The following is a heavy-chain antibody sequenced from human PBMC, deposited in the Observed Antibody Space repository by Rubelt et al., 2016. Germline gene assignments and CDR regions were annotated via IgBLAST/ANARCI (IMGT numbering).Heavy chain of an antibody. V-gene: IGHV3-74*01. CDR3: AKNDYGDYAGSFDY. J-gene: IGHJ4*02. D-gene: IGHD4-17*01. CDR1: GFTFSSYW. Sequence: EVQLVESGGGLVQPGGSLRLSCAASGFTFSSYWMHWVRQAPGKGLVWVSRINSDGSSTSYADSVKGRFTISRDNSKNTLYLQMNSLRAEDTAVYHCAKNDYGDYAGSFDYWGQGTLVTVSS. CDR2: INSDGSST.